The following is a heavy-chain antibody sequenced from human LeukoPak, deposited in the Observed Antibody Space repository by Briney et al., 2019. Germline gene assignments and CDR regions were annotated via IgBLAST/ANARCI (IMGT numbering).Heavy chain of an antibody. CDR2: TNKSTEGGAT. Sequence: GGSLRRYAAAYAFTFRDAWMGRLRQAPGKGLQRFGRTNKSTEGGATDFAGPVKARFTISRDDSIKTVNLQMNSLKTENKDVDYCTTEYGYSGTYYFDYWGQGTLVTVSS. V-gene: IGHV3-15*01. CDR1: AFTFRDAW. J-gene: IGHJ4*02. CDR3: TTEYGYSGTYYFDY. D-gene: IGHD1-26*01.